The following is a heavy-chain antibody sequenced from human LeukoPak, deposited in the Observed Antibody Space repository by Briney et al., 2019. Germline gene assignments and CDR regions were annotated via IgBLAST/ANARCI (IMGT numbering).Heavy chain of an antibody. Sequence: GGSLRLSCAASEFSFGTYWMSWVRQAPGKGLEWVANIKEDGTEKYYVGSVKGRLTISRDNAKKSLYLQMNSLRDDDTAVYFCARSPAGDAWPPAYYMDVWGKGTTVTVSS. CDR3: ARSPAGDAWPPAYYMDV. CDR1: EFSFGTYW. CDR2: IKEDGTEK. D-gene: IGHD3-10*01. J-gene: IGHJ6*03. V-gene: IGHV3-7*01.